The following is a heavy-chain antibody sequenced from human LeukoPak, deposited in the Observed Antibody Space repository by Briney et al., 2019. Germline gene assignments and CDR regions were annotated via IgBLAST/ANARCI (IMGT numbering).Heavy chain of an antibody. D-gene: IGHD6-13*01. V-gene: IGHV4-34*01. CDR3: ASLSSWYNLDWFDP. CDR2: INHSGST. CDR1: GGSFSGYY. Sequence: SETLSLTCAVYGGSFSGYYWSWIRQPPGKGLEWIGEINHSGSTNYNPSLKSRVTISVDTSKNQFSLKLSSVTAADTAVYYCASLSSWYNLDWFDPWGQGTLVTVSS. J-gene: IGHJ5*02.